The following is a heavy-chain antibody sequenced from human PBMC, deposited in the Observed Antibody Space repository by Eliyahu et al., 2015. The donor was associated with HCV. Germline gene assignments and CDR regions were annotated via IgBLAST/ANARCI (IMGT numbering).Heavy chain of an antibody. D-gene: IGHD3-16*01. V-gene: IGHV3-30*02. CDR3: AKDGGTWDLDY. CDR2: IRYDGGDK. Sequence: QVQLVESGGGVVQPGGSLRLSCAASGFTFSNSGMHWVRQAPGQGAGGGRLIRYDGGDKYYAASVTGRFTISRDNSKDTVSLQMNSLRTEDTAIYYCAKDGGTWDLDYWGQGTLVTVPS. CDR1: GFTFSNSG. J-gene: IGHJ4*02.